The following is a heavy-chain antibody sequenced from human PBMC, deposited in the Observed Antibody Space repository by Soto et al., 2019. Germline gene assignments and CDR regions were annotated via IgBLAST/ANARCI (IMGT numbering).Heavy chain of an antibody. CDR3: STRAYDTNGYYRFDP. J-gene: IGHJ5*01. Sequence: ETLSLTCTVSGGSVSNSNYYWGWIRQSPGKGLEWIGDINHSGRVNYSPSLKSRVTISLDTSKNQFSLTLSAVTAADTAMYYCSTRAYDTNGYYRFDPWGQGTLVTVSS. V-gene: IGHV4-39*07. D-gene: IGHD3-22*01. CDR2: INHSGRV. CDR1: GGSVSNSNYY.